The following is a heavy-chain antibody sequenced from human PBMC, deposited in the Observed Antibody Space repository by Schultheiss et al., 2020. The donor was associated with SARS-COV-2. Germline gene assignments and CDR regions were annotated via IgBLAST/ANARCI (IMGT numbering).Heavy chain of an antibody. CDR1: GYTFTNYD. V-gene: IGHV1-8*01. J-gene: IGHJ4*02. CDR3: AREGGLRSIDY. Sequence: ASVKVSCKASGYTFTNYDINWVRQATGQGLEWMGWMNPNTGNTGYAQRFQGRVTMTRETSISTAYMELTSLRSDDTAVYYCAREGGLRSIDYWGQGTLVTVSS. D-gene: IGHD3/OR15-3a*01. CDR2: MNPNTGNT.